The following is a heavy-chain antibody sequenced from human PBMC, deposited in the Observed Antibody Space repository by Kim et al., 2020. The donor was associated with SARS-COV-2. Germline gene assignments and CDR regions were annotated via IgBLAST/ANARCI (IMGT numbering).Heavy chain of an antibody. CDR3: ARVAYYGSGSYYNPFDY. CDR1: GGSFSGYY. D-gene: IGHD3-10*01. J-gene: IGHJ4*02. Sequence: SETLSLTCAVYGGSFSGYYWSWIRQPPGKGLEWIGEINHSGSTNYNPSLKSRVTISVDTSKNQFSLKLSSVTAADTAVYYCARVAYYGSGSYYNPFDYWGQGTLVTVSS. V-gene: IGHV4-34*01. CDR2: INHSGST.